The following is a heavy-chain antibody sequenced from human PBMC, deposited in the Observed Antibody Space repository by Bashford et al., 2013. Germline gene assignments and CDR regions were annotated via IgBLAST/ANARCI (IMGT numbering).Heavy chain of an antibody. D-gene: IGHD3-10*01. Sequence: ASVKVSCKASGYIFTSYGISWVRQAPGQGLEWMGWISSYNGNTNYAQKLQGRVTMTTDTSTSTTYMELRSLRSDDTAVYYCARDFLVRGVITYFDYWGQGSLVTVSS. V-gene: IGHV1-18*01. CDR1: GYIFTSYG. CDR3: ARDFLVRGVITYFDY. J-gene: IGHJ4*02. CDR2: ISSYNGNT.